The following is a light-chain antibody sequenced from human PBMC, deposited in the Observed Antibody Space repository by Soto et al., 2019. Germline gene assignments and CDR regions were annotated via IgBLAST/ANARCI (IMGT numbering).Light chain of an antibody. CDR2: DVS. CDR3: CSYAVTSYV. Sequence: QSALTQPRSVSGSPGQSVTISCTGTSSDVGRYNYVSWYQHHPGKAPKLMVYDVSKWPSGVPDRFSGSKSGNTASLTMSGLQAEDEADYYCCSYAVTSYVFGAGTKVTVL. J-gene: IGLJ1*01. V-gene: IGLV2-11*01. CDR1: SSDVGRYNY.